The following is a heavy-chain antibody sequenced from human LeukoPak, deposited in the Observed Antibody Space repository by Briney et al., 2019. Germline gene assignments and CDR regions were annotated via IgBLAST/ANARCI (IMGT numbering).Heavy chain of an antibody. J-gene: IGHJ4*02. Sequence: PGGSLRLSCAASGFTFSSYSMNWVRQAPGKGLEWVSSISSSSSYIYYADSVKGRFTISRDNAKNSLYLQMNSLRAKDTAVYYCARDPYEIVATPYYFDYWGQGTLVTVSS. CDR3: ARDPYEIVATPYYFDY. CDR1: GFTFSSYS. D-gene: IGHD5-12*01. V-gene: IGHV3-21*01. CDR2: ISSSSSYI.